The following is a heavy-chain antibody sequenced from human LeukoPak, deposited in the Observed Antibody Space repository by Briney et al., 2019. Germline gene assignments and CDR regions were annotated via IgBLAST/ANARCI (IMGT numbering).Heavy chain of an antibody. D-gene: IGHD2-2*01. CDR2: INHSGST. CDR1: GGSFSGYY. J-gene: IGHJ5*02. V-gene: IGHV4-34*01. Sequence: SETLSLTCAVYGGSFSGYYWSWIRQPPGKGLEWIWEINHSGSTNYNPSLKSRVTILVDTSKNQVSLKMSSVTGADTAVYYWARGHIVVVPAAGGGNWFDPWGQGTLVTVSS. CDR3: ARGHIVVVPAAGGGNWFDP.